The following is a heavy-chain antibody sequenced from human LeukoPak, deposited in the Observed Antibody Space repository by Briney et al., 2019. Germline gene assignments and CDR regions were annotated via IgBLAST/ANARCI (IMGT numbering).Heavy chain of an antibody. D-gene: IGHD6-6*01. CDR3: ASLIPIAARLYDY. V-gene: IGHV4-38-2*01. Sequence: SETLSLTCAVSGYSISSGYYWGWIRQPPGKGLEWIGSIYHSGSTYYNPSLKSRVTISVDTSKDQFSLKLSSVTAADTAVYYCASLIPIAARLYDYWGQGTLVTVSS. J-gene: IGHJ4*02. CDR2: IYHSGST. CDR1: GYSISSGYY.